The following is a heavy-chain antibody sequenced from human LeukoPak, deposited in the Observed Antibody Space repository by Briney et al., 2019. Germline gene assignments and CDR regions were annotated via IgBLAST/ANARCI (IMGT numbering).Heavy chain of an antibody. V-gene: IGHV3-7*01. CDR1: GFPFSDSW. CDR2: IKQDGSEK. CDR3: SRRRDY. Sequence: GGSLRLSCAASGFPFSDSWMDWVRQAPGKGMEWVANIKQDGSEKHYADSVKGRFTISRDNAKNSLFLQMNGLRAEDTAVYYCSRRRDYWGQGALVTVSS. J-gene: IGHJ4*02.